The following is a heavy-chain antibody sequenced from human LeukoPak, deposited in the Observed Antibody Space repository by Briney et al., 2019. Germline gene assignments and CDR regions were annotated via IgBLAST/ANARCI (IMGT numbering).Heavy chain of an antibody. CDR2: INPNSGGT. V-gene: IGHV1-2*02. CDR3: ARVIEAGGLYGMDV. J-gene: IGHJ6*02. CDR1: GYTFTGYY. D-gene: IGHD6-13*01. Sequence: ASVKVSCKASGYTFTGYYLHWVRQAPGQGLEWMGWINPNSGGTNYAQKFQGRVTMTRDTSICTIYMELSSLRSDDTGVYYCARVIEAGGLYGMDVWGQGTTVTVPS.